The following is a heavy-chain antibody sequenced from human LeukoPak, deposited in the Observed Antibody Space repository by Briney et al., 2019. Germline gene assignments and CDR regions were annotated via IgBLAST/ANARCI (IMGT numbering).Heavy chain of an antibody. CDR2: IYYSGST. CDR3: ARDYRHSNADYYYYGMDV. D-gene: IGHD4-11*01. CDR1: GGSISSYS. V-gene: IGHV4-59*01. J-gene: IGHJ6*02. Sequence: SETLSLTCTVSGGSISSYSWSWIRQPPGKGLEWIGYIYYSGSTNYNPSLKSRVTISVDTSKNQFSLKLSSVTAADTAVYYCARDYRHSNADYYYYGMDVWGQGTTVTVSS.